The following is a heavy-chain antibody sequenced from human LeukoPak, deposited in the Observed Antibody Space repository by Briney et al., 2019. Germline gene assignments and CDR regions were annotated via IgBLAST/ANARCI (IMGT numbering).Heavy chain of an antibody. V-gene: IGHV3-23*01. D-gene: IGHD6-19*01. CDR3: AKGSGSGWYGWFAP. CDR2: TDASGGST. CDR1: GFTFGSYA. Sequence: SGGSLRLSCAASGFTFGSYAMTWVRQAPGKGLEWVSSTDASGGSTYYADSVKGRFPISRDNSKNTFYLQMNTLRADDTAVYYCAKGSGSGWYGWFAPWGQGTLVTVSS. J-gene: IGHJ5*02.